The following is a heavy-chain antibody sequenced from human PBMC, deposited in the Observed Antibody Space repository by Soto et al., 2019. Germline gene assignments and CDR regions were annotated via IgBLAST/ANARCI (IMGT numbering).Heavy chain of an antibody. J-gene: IGHJ4*02. CDR2: IAYDGRNK. D-gene: IGHD1-1*01. Sequence: QVQLVESGGGVVQPGRSLRLSCAASGFTSISYAMHWVRQAPGKGLEWVAVIAYDGRNKYYADSVKGRFTISRDNSKNTLYLQMNSLRIEDTAVYYCARELERVFDYWGQGTLVTVSS. V-gene: IGHV3-30*04. CDR3: ARELERVFDY. CDR1: GFTSISYA.